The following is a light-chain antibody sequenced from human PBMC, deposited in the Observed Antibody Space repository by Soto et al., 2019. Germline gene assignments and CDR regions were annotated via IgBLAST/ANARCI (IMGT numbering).Light chain of an antibody. CDR3: QQYNNWPLT. CDR2: GAS. J-gene: IGKJ4*01. CDR1: QDINTN. V-gene: IGKV3-15*01. Sequence: EVVMTQSPATLSVSPGERATLSCRASQDINTNLAWYQQKPGQVPRLLIYGASIRATGVPARFSGSGSGTEFTLTISSLQSEDFAVYHCQQYNNWPLTFGGGTKVEIK.